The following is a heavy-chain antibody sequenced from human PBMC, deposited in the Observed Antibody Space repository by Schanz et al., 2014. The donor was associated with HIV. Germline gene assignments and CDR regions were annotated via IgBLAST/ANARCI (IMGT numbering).Heavy chain of an antibody. CDR3: ARVVYDTQTGSYNGGWYYFDN. J-gene: IGHJ4*02. D-gene: IGHD3-9*01. CDR2: IIPKHGTS. CDR1: GDTFSTDA. Sequence: QVQLVQSGAEVKKPGSSVEVSCKASGDTFSTDAFSWVRQVPGQGLEWMGGIIPKHGTSTSAQRFKGRVAIAADTSTSTIYLELSSLRSEDTAVYSCARVVYDTQTGSYNGGWYYFDNWGLGTLVTVSS. V-gene: IGHV1-69*06.